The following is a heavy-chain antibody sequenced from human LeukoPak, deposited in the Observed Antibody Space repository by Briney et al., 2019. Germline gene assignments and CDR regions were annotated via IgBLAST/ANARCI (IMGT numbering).Heavy chain of an antibody. J-gene: IGHJ6*02. CDR3: ARDPSYCSSTSCYVGSPLYYYYPMDV. D-gene: IGHD2-2*01. Sequence: GGSLRLSCAASGFTFSTSGMHWVRQAPGKGLEWVAVIWFDGSNKHYADSVKGRFTISRDNSENTLYLQMNSLRAEDTAVYYCARDPSYCSSTSCYVGSPLYYYYPMDVWGLGTTVTVSS. V-gene: IGHV3-33*01. CDR2: IWFDGSNK. CDR1: GFTFSTSG.